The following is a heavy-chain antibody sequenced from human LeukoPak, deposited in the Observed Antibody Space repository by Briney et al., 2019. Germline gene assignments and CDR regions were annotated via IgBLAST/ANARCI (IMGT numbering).Heavy chain of an antibody. CDR2: IYHSGST. Sequence: SETLSLTCTVSGYSISSGYYWGWIRQPPGKGLEWIGSIYHSGSTYYNPSLKSRVTISVDTSKNQFSLKLNSVTAADTAVYYCARCTSTSCYNFDYWGQGTLVTVSS. J-gene: IGHJ4*02. CDR3: ARCTSTSCYNFDY. CDR1: GYSISSGYY. D-gene: IGHD2-2*02. V-gene: IGHV4-38-2*02.